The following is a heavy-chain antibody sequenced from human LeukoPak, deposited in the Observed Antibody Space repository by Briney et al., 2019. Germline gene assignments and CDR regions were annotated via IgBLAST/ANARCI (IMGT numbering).Heavy chain of an antibody. V-gene: IGHV1-46*01. Sequence: ASVNVCCKASGYTFTSYYMHWVRQAPGQGLEWMGIINPSGGTTGYAQKFQGRVTMTRDTSTSTVYMELSSLRSDDTAVYYCARAHCSGGACPNWFDPWGQGTLVTVSS. CDR3: ARAHCSGGACPNWFDP. CDR2: INPSGGTT. J-gene: IGHJ5*02. D-gene: IGHD2-15*01. CDR1: GYTFTSYY.